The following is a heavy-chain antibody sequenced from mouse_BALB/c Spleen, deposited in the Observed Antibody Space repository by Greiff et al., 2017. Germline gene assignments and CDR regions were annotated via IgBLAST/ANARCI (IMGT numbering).Heavy chain of an antibody. CDR1: GYTFTSYW. J-gene: IGHJ2*01. Sequence: QVQLKQSGAELAKPGASVKMSCKASGYTFTSYWMHWVKQRPGQGLEWIGYINPSTGYTEYNQKFKDKATLTADKSSSTAYMQLSSLTSEDSAVYYCARWELYYFDYWGQGTTLTVSS. D-gene: IGHD4-1*01. V-gene: IGHV1-7*01. CDR2: INPSTGYT. CDR3: ARWELYYFDY.